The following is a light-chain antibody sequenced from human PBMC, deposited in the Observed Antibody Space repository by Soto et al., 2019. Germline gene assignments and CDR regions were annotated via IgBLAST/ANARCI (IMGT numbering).Light chain of an antibody. CDR1: QTVRNN. CDR2: DAS. Sequence: EFVLTQSPGTLSLSPGERATLSCRASQTVRNNYLAWYQQKPGQAPRLLIYDASTRAAGISDRFRGSGSGTEFTLTISSLRSEDSGIYYCQQYFEWPPMTFGQGTKVEI. V-gene: IGKV3-15*01. CDR3: QQYFEWPPMT. J-gene: IGKJ1*01.